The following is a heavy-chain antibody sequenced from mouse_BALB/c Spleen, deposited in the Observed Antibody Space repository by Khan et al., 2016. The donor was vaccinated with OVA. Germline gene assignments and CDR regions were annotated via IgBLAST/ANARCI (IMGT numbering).Heavy chain of an antibody. J-gene: IGHJ1*01. CDR1: GYTFTNYG. Sequence: QIQLVQSGPELKKPGETVKISCKASGYTFTNYGMNWVKQAPGKGLKWMGWINTYTGEPTYADDFKGRFAFYLEHSASTAYLQINSLKNEDTAKYVCARMKPYCYVDLWGAGTTVTVSS. V-gene: IGHV9-3-1*01. CDR3: ARMKPYCYVDL. CDR2: INTYTGEP.